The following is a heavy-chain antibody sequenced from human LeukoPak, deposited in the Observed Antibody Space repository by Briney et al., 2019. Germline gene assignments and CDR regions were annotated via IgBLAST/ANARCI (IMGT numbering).Heavy chain of an antibody. J-gene: IGHJ4*02. CDR2: IKQDGSEK. Sequence: GGSLRFSCAASGFTFSSFWMSWVRQSPGKGLEWVANIKQDGSEKYYVDSVRGRFTMSRDNAENSLYLQMNSLRAEDTAVYYCARGDDYVWGSYRHDCWGQGTLVTVSS. D-gene: IGHD3-16*02. CDR3: ARGDDYVWGSYRHDC. CDR1: GFTFSSFW. V-gene: IGHV3-7*01.